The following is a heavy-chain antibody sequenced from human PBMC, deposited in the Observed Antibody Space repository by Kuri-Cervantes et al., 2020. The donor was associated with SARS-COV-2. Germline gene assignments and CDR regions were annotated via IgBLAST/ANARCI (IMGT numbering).Heavy chain of an antibody. V-gene: IGHV3-21*01. Sequence: GGSLRLSCAASGFTFSSYSMNWVRQAPGKGLEWVSSISSSSSYIYYADSVEGRFTISRDNAKNSLYLQVNSLRAEDTAVYYCARDYVWSSKRYYYYYYYMDVWGKGTTVTVSS. J-gene: IGHJ6*03. CDR1: GFTFSSYS. D-gene: IGHD3-16*01. CDR2: ISSSSSYI. CDR3: ARDYVWSSKRYYYYYYYMDV.